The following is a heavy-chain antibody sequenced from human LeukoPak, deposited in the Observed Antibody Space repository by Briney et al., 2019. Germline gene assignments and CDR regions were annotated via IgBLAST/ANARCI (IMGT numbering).Heavy chain of an antibody. Sequence: GGPLRLSCAASGFNVSTNYMSWARQAPGKGLEWVSIIHGGGGTYYADSVKGRFTISRDNSKNTVFLQMNSLRAEDTAVYYCARDATGPESYWGQGTLVTVSS. V-gene: IGHV3-66*01. D-gene: IGHD4-17*01. CDR3: ARDATGPESY. J-gene: IGHJ4*02. CDR2: IHGGGGT. CDR1: GFNVSTNY.